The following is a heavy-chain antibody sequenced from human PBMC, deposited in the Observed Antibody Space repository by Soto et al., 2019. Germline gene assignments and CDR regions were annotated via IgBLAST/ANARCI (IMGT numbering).Heavy chain of an antibody. CDR2: IYPDDSDT. CDR3: ARQNGYYYDSSGRDAFDI. V-gene: IGHV5-51*01. D-gene: IGHD3-22*01. CDR1: GYSFTSYW. Sequence: GESLKISCKGSGYSFTSYWIGWVRQMPGKGLEWMGIIYPDDSDTRYSPSFQGQVTISADKSISTAYLQWSSLKASDTAMYYYARQNGYYYDSSGRDAFDIWGQGTMVTVSS. J-gene: IGHJ3*02.